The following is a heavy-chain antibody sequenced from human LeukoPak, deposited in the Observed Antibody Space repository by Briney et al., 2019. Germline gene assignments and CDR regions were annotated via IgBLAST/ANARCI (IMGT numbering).Heavy chain of an antibody. CDR3: AKARYSGSLALDF. CDR2: TRYDESKT. V-gene: IGHV3-30*02. J-gene: IGHJ4*02. Sequence: PWGSLTLTCAASGFTFSNNGWHWVRQTPGKGLEWVAFTRYDESKTFYGDSVRGRFTISRDNSKNTLYLQMNSLTTDDSAVYYCAKARYSGSLALDFWGQGTLVTVSS. D-gene: IGHD1-26*01. CDR1: GFTFSNNG.